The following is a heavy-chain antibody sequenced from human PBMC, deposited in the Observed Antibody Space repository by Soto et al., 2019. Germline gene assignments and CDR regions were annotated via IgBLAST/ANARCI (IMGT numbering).Heavy chain of an antibody. J-gene: IGHJ3*02. CDR2: IYPGDSDT. Sequence: GESLKISCKGSGYSFTSYWIGWVRQMPGKGLEWMGIIYPGDSDTRYSPSFQGQVTISADKSISTAYQQWSSLKASDTAMYYCARLMYYDSPGSEHSQAFDIWGQGTMVTVSS. V-gene: IGHV5-51*01. D-gene: IGHD3-22*01. CDR1: GYSFTSYW. CDR3: ARLMYYDSPGSEHSQAFDI.